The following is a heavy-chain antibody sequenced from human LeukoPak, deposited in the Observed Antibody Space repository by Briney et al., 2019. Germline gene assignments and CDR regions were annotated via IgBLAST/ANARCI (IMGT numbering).Heavy chain of an antibody. V-gene: IGHV3-30*18. CDR1: GFTFSSYG. D-gene: IGHD4-17*01. Sequence: GGSLRLSCAASGFTFSSYGMHWVRQAPGKGLEWVAVISYDGSNKYYADSVKGRFTISRDNSKNTLYLQMNSLRAEDTAVYYCAKEGTTVTRTFDYWGQGTLVTVFS. CDR3: AKEGTTVTRTFDY. J-gene: IGHJ4*02. CDR2: ISYDGSNK.